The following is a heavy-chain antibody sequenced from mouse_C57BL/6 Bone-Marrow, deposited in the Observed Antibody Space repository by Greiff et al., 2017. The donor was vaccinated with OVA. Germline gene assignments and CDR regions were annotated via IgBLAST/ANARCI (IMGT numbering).Heavy chain of an antibody. CDR1: GYTFTSYW. Sequence: QVQLQQSGAELVMPGASVKLSCKASGYTFTSYWMHWVKQRPGQGLEWIGEIDPSDSYTNYNQKFKGKSTLTVDKSSSTAYMQLSSLTSEDSAVYYCARLGGSSLAYWGQGTLVTVSA. CDR3: ARLGGSSLAY. J-gene: IGHJ3*01. CDR2: IDPSDSYT. V-gene: IGHV1-69*01. D-gene: IGHD1-1*01.